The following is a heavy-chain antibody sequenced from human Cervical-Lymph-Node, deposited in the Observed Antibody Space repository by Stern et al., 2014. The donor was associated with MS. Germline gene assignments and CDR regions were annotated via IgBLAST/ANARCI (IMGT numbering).Heavy chain of an antibody. J-gene: IGHJ6*02. V-gene: IGHV1-46*03. CDR2: INPRFKNA. Sequence: QVQLVESGAEVKKPGAAVKVSCKASGYTFTSDYMHWVRQAPGQGLEWMGVINPRFKNATYTQNFQARVTLTRDTSTATIYMELSSLRFADTAVYCCVKGDTSWPSFYYGLDVWGQGTTVTVSS. CDR3: VKGDTSWPSFYYGLDV. CDR1: GYTFTSDY.